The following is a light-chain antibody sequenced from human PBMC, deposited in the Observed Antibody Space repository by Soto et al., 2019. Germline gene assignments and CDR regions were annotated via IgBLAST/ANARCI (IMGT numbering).Light chain of an antibody. CDR1: SSDVGGYNY. J-gene: IGLJ2*01. Sequence: QSALTQPASVSGSPGQSITVSCTGTSSDVGGYNYVSWYQQHPGKAPKLIIYDVSNRPSGVSNRFSGSKSGNTASLTISGLQAEDEADYYCSSYTSSSTVVFCGGTKLAVL. CDR2: DVS. V-gene: IGLV2-14*03. CDR3: SSYTSSSTVV.